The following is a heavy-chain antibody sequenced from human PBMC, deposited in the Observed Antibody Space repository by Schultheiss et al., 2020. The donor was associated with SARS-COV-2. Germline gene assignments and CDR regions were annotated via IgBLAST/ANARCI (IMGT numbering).Heavy chain of an antibody. CDR3: TTDNGGSSWVY. CDR1: GFTVSSNY. Sequence: GGSLRLSCAASGFTVSSNYMSWVRQAPGKGLEWVSVISGSGGSTYYADSVKGRFTISRDNAKKSLYLQMNSLRAEDTAVYYCTTDNGGSSWVYWGQGTLVTVSS. D-gene: IGHD6-13*01. J-gene: IGHJ4*02. CDR2: ISGSGGST. V-gene: IGHV3-53*01.